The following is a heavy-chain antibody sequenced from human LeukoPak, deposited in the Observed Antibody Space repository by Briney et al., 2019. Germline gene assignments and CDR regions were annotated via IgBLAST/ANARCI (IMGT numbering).Heavy chain of an antibody. Sequence: GGSLRLSCAASGFSFSANWMSWVRQAPGNGLEWVANIKEDGSEKNYVDSVKGRFTISRDNAKNSLYLQMISPRAEDTAVYYCAKYFRADSGNYYRSFDYWGQGTLVTVSS. CDR1: GFSFSANW. V-gene: IGHV3-7*03. D-gene: IGHD1-26*01. CDR3: AKYFRADSGNYYRSFDY. CDR2: IKEDGSEK. J-gene: IGHJ4*02.